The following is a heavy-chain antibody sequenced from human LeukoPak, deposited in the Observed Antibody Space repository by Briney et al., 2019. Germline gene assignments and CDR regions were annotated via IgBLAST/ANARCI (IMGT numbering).Heavy chain of an antibody. D-gene: IGHD3-10*01. CDR3: ARAATMVRGVIRYYYYYGMDV. Sequence: ASVKVSCKASGYTFTSYDINWVRQATGQGLKWMGWMNPNSGNTGYAQKFQGRVTMTRNTSISTAYMELSSLRSEDTAVYYCARAATMVRGVIRYYYYYGMDVWGQGTTVTVSS. CDR2: MNPNSGNT. J-gene: IGHJ6*02. V-gene: IGHV1-8*01. CDR1: GYTFTSYD.